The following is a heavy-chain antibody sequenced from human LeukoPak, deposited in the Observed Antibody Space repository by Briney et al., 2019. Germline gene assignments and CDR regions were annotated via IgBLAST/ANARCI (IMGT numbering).Heavy chain of an antibody. CDR3: ARRYYDSGSYYLDY. D-gene: IGHD3-10*01. V-gene: IGHV3-7*03. CDR2: MNQDGSEK. CDR1: GFTFSSYW. Sequence: GGSLRLSCAASGFTFSSYWMHWVRQAPGKGLEWVANMNQDGSEKYYVDSVKGRFTISRDNAKNSLYLQMNSLRAEDTAVYYCARRYYDSGSYYLDYWGQGTLVTVSS. J-gene: IGHJ4*02.